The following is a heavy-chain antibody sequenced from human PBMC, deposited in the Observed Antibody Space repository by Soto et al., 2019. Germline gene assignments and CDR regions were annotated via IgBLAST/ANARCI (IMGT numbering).Heavy chain of an antibody. D-gene: IGHD3-16*02. Sequence: ASVKVSCKASGYTFTSYGISWVRQAPGQGLEWMGWISAYNGNTNYAQKLQGRVTMTTDTSTSTAYMELRSLRSDDTAVYYCARVHLGELSLRFGAFDIWGQGTMVTVSS. CDR3: ARVHLGELSLRFGAFDI. J-gene: IGHJ3*02. CDR2: ISAYNGNT. CDR1: GYTFTSYG. V-gene: IGHV1-18*01.